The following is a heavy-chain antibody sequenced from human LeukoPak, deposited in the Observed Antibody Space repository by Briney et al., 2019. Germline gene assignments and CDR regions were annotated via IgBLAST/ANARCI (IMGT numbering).Heavy chain of an antibody. Sequence: PGESLKISCKGSGYSFTSYWIGWVRQMPGKGLEWMGIIYPGDSGTRYSPSFQGQVTISADKSISTAYLQWSSLKASDTAMYYCARLKYYGSAKRPYYYGMDVWGKGTTVTVSS. CDR1: GYSFTSYW. J-gene: IGHJ6*04. CDR3: ARLKYYGSAKRPYYYGMDV. V-gene: IGHV5-51*01. D-gene: IGHD3-10*01. CDR2: IYPGDSGT.